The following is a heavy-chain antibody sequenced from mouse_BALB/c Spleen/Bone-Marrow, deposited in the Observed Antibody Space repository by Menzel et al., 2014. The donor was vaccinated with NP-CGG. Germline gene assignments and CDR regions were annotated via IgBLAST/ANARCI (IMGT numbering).Heavy chain of an antibody. CDR3: ARSISHYYGSNWYFDV. J-gene: IGHJ1*01. V-gene: IGHV5-17*02. CDR2: ISSGSSTI. CDR1: GFTFSSFG. Sequence: EVKLEESGGGLVQPGGSRKLSCAASGFTFSSFGMHWVRQAPEKGLEWVAYISSGSSTIYYADTVKGRFTISRDNPKNILFLQMTSLRSEDTAMYYCARSISHYYGSNWYFDVWGAGTTVTVSS. D-gene: IGHD1-1*01.